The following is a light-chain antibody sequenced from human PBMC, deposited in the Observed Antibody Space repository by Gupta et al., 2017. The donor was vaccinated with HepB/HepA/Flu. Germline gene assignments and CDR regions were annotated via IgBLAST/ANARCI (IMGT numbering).Light chain of an antibody. V-gene: IGKV1-9*01. CDR1: QGIRSY. CDR3: QRLNSYPCT. Sequence: DIPLPQSPSFLSASVGDRVTITCRASQGIRSYLAWYQQKQGKAPNLLIYAASPLQSGVPSRFSGSGSGTEFTLTIISLQPDDFSTYYCQRLNSYPCTFGPGTKVDIK. J-gene: IGKJ3*01. CDR2: AAS.